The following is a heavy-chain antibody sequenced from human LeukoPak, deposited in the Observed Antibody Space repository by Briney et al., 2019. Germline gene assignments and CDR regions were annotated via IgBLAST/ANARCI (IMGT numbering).Heavy chain of an antibody. V-gene: IGHV1-18*01. D-gene: IGHD6-13*01. Sequence: ASVKVSCKASGYTFTSYGISWVRQAPGQGLEWMGWISAYNGNTNYAQKLQGRVTMTTDTSTSTAYMELRSLRSDDTAVYYCARDSRSWYSYCYYGMDVWGQGTAVTVSS. CDR3: ARDSRSWYSYCYYGMDV. J-gene: IGHJ6*02. CDR1: GYTFTSYG. CDR2: ISAYNGNT.